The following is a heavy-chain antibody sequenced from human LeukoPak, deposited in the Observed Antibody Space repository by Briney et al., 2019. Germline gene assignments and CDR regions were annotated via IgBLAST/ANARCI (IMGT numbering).Heavy chain of an antibody. CDR1: GFTFSSYS. J-gene: IGHJ4*02. CDR2: ISGTGTDM. V-gene: IGHV3-21*01. D-gene: IGHD2-2*01. Sequence: GGSLRLSCAASGFTFSSYSMNWVRQAPGKGLEWVSSISGTGTDMYYADSVRGRFTISRDNGKNSLFLQMYSLRAEDTAVYYCARRLPLGCSGTTCYAGPVDYWGQGTLVTVSS. CDR3: ARRLPLGCSGTTCYAGPVDY.